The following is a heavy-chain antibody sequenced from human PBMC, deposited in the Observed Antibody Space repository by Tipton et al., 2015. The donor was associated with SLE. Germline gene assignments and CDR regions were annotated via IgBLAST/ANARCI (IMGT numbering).Heavy chain of an antibody. D-gene: IGHD3-16*01. CDR3: ARHIWGGYDAFDV. CDR1: GGSISRSSHY. Sequence: CTVSGGSISRSSHYWGWIRQPPGKGLEWIGSIYYSGRTYYNSSLKSRVTISIDTSYNQFSLRLTTVTAADTAVYYCARHIWGGYDAFDVWGHGALVTVSS. CDR2: IYYSGRT. J-gene: IGHJ3*01. V-gene: IGHV4-39*01.